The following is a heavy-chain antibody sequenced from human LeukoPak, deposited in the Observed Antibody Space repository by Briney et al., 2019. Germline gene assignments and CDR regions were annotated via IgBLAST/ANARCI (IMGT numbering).Heavy chain of an antibody. V-gene: IGHV5-51*01. CDR2: IYPGDSDT. CDR1: GYNSLTFW. D-gene: IGHD4-17*01. J-gene: IGHJ6*03. CDR3: ARLLDYDSTYYYMDV. Sequence: GESLKISCETSGYNSLTFWIAWLRQMPGKGLEWMGVIYPGDSDTRYSPSFQGQVSISVDTSLSTAYLQWRSLRASDTAMYYCARLLDYDSTYYYMDVWGIGTSVIVS.